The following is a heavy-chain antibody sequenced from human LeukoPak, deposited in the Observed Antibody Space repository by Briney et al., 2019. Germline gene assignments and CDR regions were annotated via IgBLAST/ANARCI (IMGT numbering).Heavy chain of an antibody. J-gene: IGHJ4*02. CDR3: ARGQRIFDY. CDR2: INPDSGGT. Sequence: ASVKVSCKASGYIFTGYYVHWVRQAPGQGLEWMGWINPDSGGTNSAQKFQGGVTMTRDTSINTAYMDLSRLSSDDTAIYYCARGQRIFDYWGQGTLVTVSS. D-gene: IGHD3-10*01. CDR1: GYIFTGYY. V-gene: IGHV1-2*02.